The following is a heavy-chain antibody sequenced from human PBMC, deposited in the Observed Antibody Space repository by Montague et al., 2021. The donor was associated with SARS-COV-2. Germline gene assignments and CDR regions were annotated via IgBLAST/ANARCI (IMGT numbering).Heavy chain of an antibody. CDR2: IYHSGNT. J-gene: IGHJ2*01. CDR1: GGSISGYY. Sequence: SETLSLTCSVSGGSISGYYWSWIRQPPGKGLEWIGYIYHSGNTKYNPSLKSRVGISVDTSKNQFSLRLSSVTAADTAVYYCAREYRMELWQTNWYFGLWGRGTLVTVSS. D-gene: IGHD5-18*01. CDR3: AREYRMELWQTNWYFGL. V-gene: IGHV4-59*01.